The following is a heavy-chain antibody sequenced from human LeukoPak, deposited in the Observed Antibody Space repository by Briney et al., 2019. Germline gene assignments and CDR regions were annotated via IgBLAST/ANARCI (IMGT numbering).Heavy chain of an antibody. Sequence: GGSLRLSCAVSGFTFSDFWMNWVRRSPGKGLEWVASINQNGGETSYVDSVKGRFTISRDNPKNSLYLQMSSLRAEDTAVYYCSRGPRNSSSYQYFQHWGQGTLVTVSS. V-gene: IGHV3-7*01. D-gene: IGHD6-13*01. CDR2: INQNGGET. CDR1: GFTFSDFW. J-gene: IGHJ1*01. CDR3: SRGPRNSSSYQYFQH.